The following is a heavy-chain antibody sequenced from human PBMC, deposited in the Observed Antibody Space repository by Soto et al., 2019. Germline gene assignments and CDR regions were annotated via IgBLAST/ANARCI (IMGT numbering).Heavy chain of an antibody. CDR1: GFSLTTSGVG. D-gene: IGHD6-6*01. Sequence: GSGPTLVNPTQTLTLTCSFSGFSLTTSGVGVGWIRQSPGKALEWLALIYWSGDEHYRPSLKSRLSIFKDTSKNHVVLTMTDMDPADTGTYYCARGLATLPVFAFDIWGRGTMVTVSS. J-gene: IGHJ3*02. CDR3: ARGLATLPVFAFDI. V-gene: IGHV2-5*01. CDR2: IYWSGDE.